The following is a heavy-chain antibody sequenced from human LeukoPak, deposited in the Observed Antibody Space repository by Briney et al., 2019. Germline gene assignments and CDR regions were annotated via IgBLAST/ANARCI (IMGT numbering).Heavy chain of an antibody. V-gene: IGHV1-2*02. J-gene: IGHJ4*02. CDR2: INPNSGGT. CDR1: GYTFTSYY. D-gene: IGHD6-19*01. CDR3: ARAGPYYSRGWSDPGH. Sequence: ASVKVSCKASGYTFTSYYMHWVRQAPGQGLEWMGWINPNSGGTNYAQKFQGRVTMTRHTSISTAYMELSRLRSDDTAVYYCARAGPYYSRGWSDPGHWGQGTLVTVCS.